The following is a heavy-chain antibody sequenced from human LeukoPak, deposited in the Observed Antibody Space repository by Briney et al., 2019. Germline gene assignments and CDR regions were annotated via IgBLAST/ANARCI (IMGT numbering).Heavy chain of an antibody. CDR1: GFTFSSYA. Sequence: GGSLRLSCAASGFTFSSYAMSWVRRAPGKGLEWVSAISGSGGSTYYADSVKGRFTISRDNSKNTLCLQMNSLRAGDTAVYYCAKDFDFWSGYYRVGAFDIWGQGTMVTVSS. J-gene: IGHJ3*02. D-gene: IGHD3-3*01. V-gene: IGHV3-23*01. CDR2: ISGSGGST. CDR3: AKDFDFWSGYYRVGAFDI.